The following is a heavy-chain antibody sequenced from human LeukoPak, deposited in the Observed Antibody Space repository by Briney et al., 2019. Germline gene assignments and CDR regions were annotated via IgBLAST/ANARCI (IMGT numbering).Heavy chain of an antibody. CDR1: GFTFDDYG. V-gene: IGHV3-20*04. CDR2: INWNGAGT. J-gene: IGHJ3*02. D-gene: IGHD3-22*01. CDR3: ARVVIDAFDI. Sequence: GGSLRLSCAASGFTFDDYGMSWVRQAPGKGLEWVSGINWNGAGTGYADSVKGRFTISRDNAKGSLYLQMNSLRAEDTALYYCARVVIDAFDIWGQGTVVTVSS.